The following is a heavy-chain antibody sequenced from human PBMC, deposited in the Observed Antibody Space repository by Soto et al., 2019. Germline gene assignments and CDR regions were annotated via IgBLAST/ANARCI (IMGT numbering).Heavy chain of an antibody. V-gene: IGHV5-51*01. J-gene: IGHJ6*02. Sequence: GVSLKISCKGPGYTFTNYWIGWVRQMPGKGPEWMGIIYPGDSDTKYNPSFQGQVTISADKSITTTYLQWSSLKASDTAIYYCAAAILYYGMDVWGQGTTVTVSS. CDR2: IYPGDSDT. D-gene: IGHD3-9*01. CDR1: GYTFTNYW. CDR3: AAAILYYGMDV.